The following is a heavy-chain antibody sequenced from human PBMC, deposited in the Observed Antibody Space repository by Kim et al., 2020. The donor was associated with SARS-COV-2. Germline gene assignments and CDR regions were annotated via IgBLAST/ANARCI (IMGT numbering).Heavy chain of an antibody. CDR2: ST. D-gene: IGHD2-2*02. Sequence: STHYYPSRKGRVTISVYTSKSQFSLRLSSVAAADTAVYYCARHASGAICYWGQGTLVTVSS. CDR3: ARHASGAICY. J-gene: IGHJ4*02. V-gene: IGHV4-59*08.